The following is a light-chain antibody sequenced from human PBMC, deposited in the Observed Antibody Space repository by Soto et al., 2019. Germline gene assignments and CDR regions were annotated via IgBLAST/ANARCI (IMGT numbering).Light chain of an antibody. CDR2: SNN. CDR1: SSNIGSNT. Sequence: QSVLTQPPSASGTPGQRVTISCSGSSSNIGSNTVNWYQQLPGTAPKPLIYSNNQRPSGVPDRFSGSKSGTSASLAISGLQSEDEADYYCAAWDDSLNGPDYVFGTGTKVTVL. V-gene: IGLV1-44*01. CDR3: AAWDDSLNGPDYV. J-gene: IGLJ1*01.